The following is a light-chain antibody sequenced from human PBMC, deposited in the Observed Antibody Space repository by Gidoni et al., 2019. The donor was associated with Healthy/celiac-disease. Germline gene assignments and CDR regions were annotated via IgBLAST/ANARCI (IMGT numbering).Light chain of an antibody. CDR1: QSISSY. J-gene: IGKJ1*01. Sequence: DIQMTQSPSSLSASVGDRVTITCRASQSISSYLNWYQQKPGKAPKLLIYAASSLQSGVPTRFGSSGCTADITLTISRLPEEDVATYCYQRYNSTPTFGQGTKVEIK. CDR2: AAS. V-gene: IGKV1-39*01. CDR3: QRYNSTPT.